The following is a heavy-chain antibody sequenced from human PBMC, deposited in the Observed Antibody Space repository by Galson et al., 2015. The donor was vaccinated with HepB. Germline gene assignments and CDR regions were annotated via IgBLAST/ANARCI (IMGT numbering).Heavy chain of an antibody. CDR3: ARDLKYYDFWSDMERRGAFDI. J-gene: IGHJ3*02. CDR2: IIPIFGTA. V-gene: IGHV1-69*13. D-gene: IGHD3-3*01. CDR1: GGTFSSYA. Sequence: SVKVSCKASGGTFSSYAISWVRQAPGQGLEWMGGIIPIFGTANYAQKFQGRVTITADESTSTAYMELSSLRSEDTAVYYCARDLKYYDFWSDMERRGAFDIWGQGTMVTVSS.